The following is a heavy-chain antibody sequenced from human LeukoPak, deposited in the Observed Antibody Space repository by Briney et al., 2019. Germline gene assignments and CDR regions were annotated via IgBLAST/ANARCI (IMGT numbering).Heavy chain of an antibody. Sequence: SQTLSLTCAISGDSVPSNSAAWNWIRQSPSRGLEWLGRTYYRSKWYNDYAVSVKSRITINPDTSKNQFSLQLNYVTAADTAVYYCARGSIAAAGLDYWGQGTLVTVSS. V-gene: IGHV6-1*01. CDR2: TYYRSKWYN. CDR3: ARGSIAAAGLDY. J-gene: IGHJ4*02. D-gene: IGHD6-13*01. CDR1: GDSVPSNSAA.